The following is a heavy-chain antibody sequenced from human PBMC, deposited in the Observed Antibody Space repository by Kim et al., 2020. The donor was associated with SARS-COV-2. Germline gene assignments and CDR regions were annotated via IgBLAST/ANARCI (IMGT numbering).Heavy chain of an antibody. V-gene: IGHV3-23*01. J-gene: IGHJ6*02. CDR3: AKGRATSNYGMDV. Sequence: YADSVKGRFTISRDNSNNMLHLQMNRLGAEDTAVYYCAKGRATSNYGMDVWGQGTTVTVSS.